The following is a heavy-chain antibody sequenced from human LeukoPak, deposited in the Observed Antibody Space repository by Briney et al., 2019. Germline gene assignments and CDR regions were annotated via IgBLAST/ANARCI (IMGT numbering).Heavy chain of an antibody. CDR1: VFTFSRSW. Sequence: GGALRLSCAASVFTFSRSWMSGVRQAPGKGMEWVANIKQDGSEKYYVDSLKGRFTISRDNAKNSLYLQMNSLRAEDTAVYYCARGGDPYYDFWDINTGDYWGQGTLVTVSS. D-gene: IGHD3-3*01. CDR3: ARGGDPYYDFWDINTGDY. V-gene: IGHV3-7*01. J-gene: IGHJ4*02. CDR2: IKQDGSEK.